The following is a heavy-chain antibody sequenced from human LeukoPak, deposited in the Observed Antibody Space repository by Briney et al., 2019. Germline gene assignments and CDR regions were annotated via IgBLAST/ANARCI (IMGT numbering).Heavy chain of an antibody. CDR2: ISYDGSNK. CDR1: GFTFSSYA. Sequence: SGGSLRLSCAASGFTFSSYAMHWVRQAPGKGLEWVAVISYDGSNKYYADSVKGRFTISRDNSKNTLYLQMNSLRAEDTAVYYCAKVAVTTGYFDYWGQGTLVTVSS. J-gene: IGHJ4*02. D-gene: IGHD4-17*01. CDR3: AKVAVTTGYFDY. V-gene: IGHV3-30*04.